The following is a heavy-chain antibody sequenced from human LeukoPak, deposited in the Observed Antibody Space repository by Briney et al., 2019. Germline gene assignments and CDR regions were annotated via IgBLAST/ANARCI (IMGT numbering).Heavy chain of an antibody. D-gene: IGHD3-16*01. J-gene: IGHJ4*02. CDR1: GFTFSSYW. V-gene: IGHV3-74*01. Sequence: PGGSLRLSCAASGFTFSSYWMHWVRQAPGKGLVWVSRISSDGSSTTYADSVKGRFTISRDNAKNSLYLQMNSLRAEDTAVYYCARDQGGNFDYWGQGTLVTVSS. CDR3: ARDQGGNFDY. CDR2: ISSDGSST.